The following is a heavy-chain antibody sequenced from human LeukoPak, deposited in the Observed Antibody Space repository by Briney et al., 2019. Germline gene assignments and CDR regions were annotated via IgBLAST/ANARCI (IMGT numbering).Heavy chain of an antibody. V-gene: IGHV1-3*01. J-gene: IGHJ4*02. Sequence: ASVKVSCKASGYTFTGYYMHWVRQAPGQGLEWMGWINAGNGNTKYSQKFQGRVTITRDTSASTAYMELSSLRSEDTAVYYCARDLICSGGSCYPDFDYWGQGTLVTVSS. CDR3: ARDLICSGGSCYPDFDY. D-gene: IGHD2-15*01. CDR2: INAGNGNT. CDR1: GYTFTGYY.